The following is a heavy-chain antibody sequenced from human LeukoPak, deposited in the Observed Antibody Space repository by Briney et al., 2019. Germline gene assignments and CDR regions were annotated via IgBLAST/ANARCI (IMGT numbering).Heavy chain of an antibody. J-gene: IGHJ4*02. CDR2: IYYSGST. CDR1: GGSISSSSYY. D-gene: IGHD3-10*01. Sequence: PSETLSLTCTVSGGSISSSSYYWGWIRQPPGKGLEWIGSIYYSGSTNYNPSLKSRVTMSVDTSKNQFSLKLSSVTAADTAVYYCARDRVWFGESPFDYWGQGTLVTVSS. V-gene: IGHV4-39*07. CDR3: ARDRVWFGESPFDY.